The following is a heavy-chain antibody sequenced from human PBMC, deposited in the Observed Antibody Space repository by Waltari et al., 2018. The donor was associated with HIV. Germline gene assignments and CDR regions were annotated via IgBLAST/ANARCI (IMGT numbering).Heavy chain of an antibody. V-gene: IGHV3-53*02. CDR1: GTLVSDNY. J-gene: IGHJ5*02. D-gene: IGHD3-3*01. Sequence: EVQLVQSGGGVVSPEESVRLSCAVSGTLVSDNYMSLIRQARGKGLEGVAVLYGDGTTYYADSVKGRFVVSRDKAKNMFFLQMDYPRGADSATYFCARGIRYYAPWGQGVLVSVS. CDR3: ARGIRYYAP. CDR2: LYGDGTT.